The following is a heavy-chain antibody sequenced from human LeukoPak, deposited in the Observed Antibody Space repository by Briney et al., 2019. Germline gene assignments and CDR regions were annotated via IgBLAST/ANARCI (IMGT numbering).Heavy chain of an antibody. V-gene: IGHV4-39*01. CDR2: IYDSGST. D-gene: IGHD5-18*01. CDR3: ARSAQLWFWSYYFDY. Sequence: SSETLSLTCTVSGGSIRSSYYYWGWIRQPPGKGLEWIGSIYDSGSTYYNPSLKSRVTISVDTSKNQFSLKLSSVTAADTAVYYCARSAQLWFWSYYFDYWGQGTLVTVSS. J-gene: IGHJ4*02. CDR1: GGSIRSSYYY.